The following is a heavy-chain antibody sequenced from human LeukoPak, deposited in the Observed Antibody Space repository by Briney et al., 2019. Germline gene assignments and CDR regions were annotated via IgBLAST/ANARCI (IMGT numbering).Heavy chain of an antibody. CDR2: VSSSSSYI. CDR1: GFTFSSYT. CDR3: ARDLLGYYGMDV. D-gene: IGHD3-16*01. J-gene: IGHJ6*02. Sequence: SGGSLRLSCAASGFTFSSYTMNWVRQAPGRGLEWLSSVSSSSSYINYADSVRGRFTISRDNAKNSLYLQMNSLRAEDTAVYYCARDLLGYYGMDVWGQGTTVTVSS. V-gene: IGHV3-21*01.